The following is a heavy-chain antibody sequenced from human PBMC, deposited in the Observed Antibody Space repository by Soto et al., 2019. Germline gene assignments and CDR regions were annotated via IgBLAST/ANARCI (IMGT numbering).Heavy chain of an antibody. Sequence: EVQLLESGGGLVQPGGSLRLSCAASGFTFSSYAMSWVRQAPGKGLEWVSAISGSGGSTYYADSVKGRFTISTYKSKNTLYLQMNSLRAEDTAVYYCASIKRTSIAALDYWGQGTLVTVSS. CDR2: ISGSGGST. V-gene: IGHV3-23*01. CDR3: ASIKRTSIAALDY. J-gene: IGHJ4*02. CDR1: GFTFSSYA. D-gene: IGHD6-6*01.